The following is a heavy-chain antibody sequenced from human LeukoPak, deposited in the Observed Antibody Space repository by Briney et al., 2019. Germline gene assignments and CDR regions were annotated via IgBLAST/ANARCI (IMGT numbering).Heavy chain of an antibody. J-gene: IGHJ4*02. CDR3: ARDFERATPGKDY. CDR1: GYTFTGYY. CDR2: INPNSGGT. V-gene: IGHV1-2*02. D-gene: IGHD1-26*01. Sequence: ASVKVSCKASGYTFTGYYMHWVRQAPGQGLEWMGWINPNSGGTNYAQKFQDRVTMTRDTSISTAYMELSRLRSDDTAVYYCARDFERATPGKDYWGQGTLVTVSS.